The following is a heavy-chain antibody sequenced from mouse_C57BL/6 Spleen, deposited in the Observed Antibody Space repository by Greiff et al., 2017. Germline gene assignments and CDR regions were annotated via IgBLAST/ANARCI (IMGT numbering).Heavy chain of an antibody. V-gene: IGHV1-19*01. J-gene: IGHJ2*01. CDR1: GYTFTDYY. D-gene: IGHD2-3*01. CDR3: ARSDDGYYEGY. CDR2: INPYNGGT. Sequence: VQLKESGPVLVKPGASVKMSCKASGYTFTDYYMNWVKQSHGKSLEWIGVINPYNGGTSYNQKFKGKATLTVDKSSSTAYMELNSLTSEDSAVYYWARSDDGYYEGYWGKGTTLTVSS.